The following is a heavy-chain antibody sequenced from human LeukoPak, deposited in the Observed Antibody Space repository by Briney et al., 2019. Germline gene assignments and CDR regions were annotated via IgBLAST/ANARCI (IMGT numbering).Heavy chain of an antibody. V-gene: IGHV1-46*01. D-gene: IGHD6-19*01. CDR2: INPSGGST. Sequence: ASVKVSCKASGYTFTSYYMHWVRQAPGQGLEWMGIINPSGGSTSYAQKFQGRVTMTRDMSTSTVYMELSSLRSEDTAVYCCARDSEFGGCFDYWGQGTLVTVSS. CDR1: GYTFTSYY. J-gene: IGHJ4*02. CDR3: ARDSEFGGCFDY.